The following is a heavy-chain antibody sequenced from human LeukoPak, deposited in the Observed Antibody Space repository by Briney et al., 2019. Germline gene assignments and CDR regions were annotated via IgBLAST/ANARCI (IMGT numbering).Heavy chain of an antibody. J-gene: IGHJ6*03. CDR2: IKQDGSEK. Sequence: PGGSLRLSCAASGFTFSSYWMSWVRQAPGKGLEWVANIKQDGSEKYYVDSVKGRFTISRDNAKNSLYLQMNSLRAEDTAVYYCARLRFLEWLLPTYYYYMDVWGKGTTVTVSS. CDR3: ARLRFLEWLLPTYYYYMDV. D-gene: IGHD3-3*01. V-gene: IGHV3-7*01. CDR1: GFTFSSYW.